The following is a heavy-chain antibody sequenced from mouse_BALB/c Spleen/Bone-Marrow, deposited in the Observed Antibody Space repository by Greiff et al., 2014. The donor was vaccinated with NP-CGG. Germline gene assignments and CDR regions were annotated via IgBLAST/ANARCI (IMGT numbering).Heavy chain of an antibody. D-gene: IGHD1-1*01. CDR3: ARHYGSSYGAMDY. J-gene: IGHJ4*01. Sequence: KESGYSFTGYYMHWVKQSHGKSLEWIGYISWYNGANSYKQKFKGKATFTVDTSSSTAYMQFNSLTSEDSAVYYCARHYGSSYGAMDYWGQGTSVTVSS. CDR2: ISWYNGAN. CDR1: GYSFTGYY. V-gene: IGHV1S34*01.